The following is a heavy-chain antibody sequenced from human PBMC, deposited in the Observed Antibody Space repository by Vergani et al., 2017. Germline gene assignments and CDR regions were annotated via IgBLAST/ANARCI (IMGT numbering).Heavy chain of an antibody. CDR1: GYSFTSYW. CDR2: ISGSGGST. CDR3: AKAGDFWSGWNLNYYYMDV. J-gene: IGHJ6*03. Sequence: EVQLVQSGAEVKKPGESLKISCKGSGYSFTSYWIGWVRQMPGKGLEWVSAISGSGGSTYYADSVKGRFTISRDNSKNTLYLQMNSLRAEDTAVYYCAKAGDFWSGWNLNYYYMDVWGKGTTVTVSS. D-gene: IGHD3-3*01. V-gene: IGHV3-23*04.